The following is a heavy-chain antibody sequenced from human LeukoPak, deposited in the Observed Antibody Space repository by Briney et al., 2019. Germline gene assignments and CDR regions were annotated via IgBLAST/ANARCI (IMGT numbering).Heavy chain of an antibody. CDR3: ARASSDYGLY. V-gene: IGHV3-66*01. D-gene: IGHD4-17*01. Sequence: GGSLRLSCAASGFTFSSYAMSWVRQAPGKGLEWVSVIYSGGSTYYADSVKGRFTISRDNSKNTLYLQMNSLRAEDTAVYYCARASSDYGLYWGQGTLVTVSS. CDR2: IYSGGST. J-gene: IGHJ4*02. CDR1: GFTFSSYA.